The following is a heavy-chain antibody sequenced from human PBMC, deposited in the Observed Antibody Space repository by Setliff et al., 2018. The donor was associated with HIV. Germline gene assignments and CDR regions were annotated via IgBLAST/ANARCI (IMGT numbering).Heavy chain of an antibody. V-gene: IGHV4-38-2*01. CDR2: IHHSGTT. CDR3: ARGSRQLTIFGVVFKTNYYFMYV. D-gene: IGHD3-3*01. Sequence: SETLSLTCGVSGYSISSGYYWGWIRQPPGKGLEWVATIHHSGTTYYSPSLESRVTISVDTSKNQFSLKLTSVTAADTAVYYCARGSRQLTIFGVVFKTNYYFMYVWGKGTAVTAP. CDR1: GYSISSGYY. J-gene: IGHJ6*03.